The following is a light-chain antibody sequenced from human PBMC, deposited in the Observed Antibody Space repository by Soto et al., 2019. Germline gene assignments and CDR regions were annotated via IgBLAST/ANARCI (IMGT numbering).Light chain of an antibody. Sequence: EIVLTQSPATLSLSPGERATLSCRASQSVSSYLAWYQQKPGQAPRLLIYDASNRATGIPARFSGSGSGTDFTLTISSLEPEDFAVYSCQQRSNWPPCTFGQGTKVDIK. J-gene: IGKJ1*01. V-gene: IGKV3-11*01. CDR1: QSVSSY. CDR3: QQRSNWPPCT. CDR2: DAS.